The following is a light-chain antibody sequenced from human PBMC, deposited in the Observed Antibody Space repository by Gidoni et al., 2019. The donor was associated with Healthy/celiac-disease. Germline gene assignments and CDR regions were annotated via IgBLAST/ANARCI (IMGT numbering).Light chain of an antibody. J-gene: IGKJ4*01. V-gene: IGKV3-11*01. CDR1: QSVSSY. CDR2: DAS. Sequence: EIVLTQSTATLSLSPGERATLSCRASQSVSSYLAWYQQKPGQAPRLLIYDASNRATGIPARFSGSGSGTDFTLTISSLEPKDFAVYYCQHRSNWHLTFGGGTKVEIK. CDR3: QHRSNWHLT.